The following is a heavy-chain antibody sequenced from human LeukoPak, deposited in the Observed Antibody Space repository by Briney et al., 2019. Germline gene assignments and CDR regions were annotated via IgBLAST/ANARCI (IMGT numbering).Heavy chain of an antibody. CDR3: ARLDYQGAFDI. D-gene: IGHD4-11*01. V-gene: IGHV4-30-2*01. J-gene: IGHJ3*02. Sequence: PSETLTLTCAISGGSISSGGYSWSWIRQPPGKGLEWIGDIYHSGSTYYNPSLKSRVTVSVDRSKNQFSLKLSSVTAADTAVYYCARLDYQGAFDIWGQGTMVTVSS. CDR2: IYHSGST. CDR1: GGSISSGGYS.